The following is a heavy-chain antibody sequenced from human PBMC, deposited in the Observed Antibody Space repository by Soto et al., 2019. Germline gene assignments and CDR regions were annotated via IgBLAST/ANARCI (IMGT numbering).Heavy chain of an antibody. CDR3: ARDLGGIAAAGRLDY. CDR2: INAGNGNT. J-gene: IGHJ4*02. Sequence: GASVKVSCKASGYTFTSYAMHWVRQAPGQRLEWMGWINAGNGNTKYSQKFQGRVTITRDTSASTAYMGLSSLRSEDTAVYYCARDLGGIAAAGRLDYWGQGTLVTVSS. D-gene: IGHD6-13*01. V-gene: IGHV1-3*01. CDR1: GYTFTSYA.